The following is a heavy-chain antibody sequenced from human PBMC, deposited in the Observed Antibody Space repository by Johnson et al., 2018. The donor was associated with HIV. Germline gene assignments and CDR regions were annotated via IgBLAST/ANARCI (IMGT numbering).Heavy chain of an antibody. CDR2: ISYDVSNK. V-gene: IGHV3-30*03. D-gene: IGHD6-6*01. J-gene: IGHJ3*02. CDR3: ARAVYSSTSSCAFDI. Sequence: QVQLVESGGGVVQPGRSLRLSCAASGFTFSTYGMHWVRQAPGTGLEWVAGISYDVSNKYYADSVKGRFTISRDNSKNSLYLQMNSLRAEDTAVYYCARAVYSSTSSCAFDIWGQGTMVTVSS. CDR1: GFTFSTYG.